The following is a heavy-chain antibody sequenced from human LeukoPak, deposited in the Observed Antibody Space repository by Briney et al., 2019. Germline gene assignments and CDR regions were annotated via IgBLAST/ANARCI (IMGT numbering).Heavy chain of an antibody. CDR2: IIPIFGIA. CDR3: ARADYYDSSGYSFDY. CDR1: GGTFSSYA. D-gene: IGHD3-22*01. V-gene: IGHV1-69*04. J-gene: IGHJ4*02. Sequence: ASVKVSCKASGGTFSSYAISWVRQAPGQGLEWMGRIIPIFGIANYAQKFQGRVTITAYKSTSTAYMELSSLRSEDTAVYYCARADYYDSSGYSFDYWGQGILVTVSS.